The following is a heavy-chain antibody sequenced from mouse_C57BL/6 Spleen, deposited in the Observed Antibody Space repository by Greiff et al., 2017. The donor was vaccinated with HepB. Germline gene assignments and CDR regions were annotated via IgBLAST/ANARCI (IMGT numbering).Heavy chain of an antibody. V-gene: IGHV6-3*01. Sequence: EVMLVESGGGLVQPGGSMKLSCVASGFTFSNYWMNWVRQSPEKGLEWVAQIRLKSDNYATHYAESVKGMFTISRDESKSSIYLQMNNLRAEDTGIYYCTSWDWFAYWGQGTLVTVSA. D-gene: IGHD4-1*01. CDR3: TSWDWFAY. CDR1: GFTFSNYW. CDR2: IRLKSDNYAT. J-gene: IGHJ3*01.